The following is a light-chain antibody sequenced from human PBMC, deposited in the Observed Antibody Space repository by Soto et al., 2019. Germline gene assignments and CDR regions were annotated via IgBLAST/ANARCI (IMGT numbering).Light chain of an antibody. CDR1: SSDVGANNY. Sequence: QSVLTQRRSVSGSPGQSVTISCTGTSSDVGANNYVSWYQQHPGKAPKLMIFDVTKRPSGVPDRFSGSKSGNTASLTISGLQAEDEADYYCCSSAVSHTHVFGTGTKVTVL. J-gene: IGLJ1*01. CDR3: CSSAVSHTHV. CDR2: DVT. V-gene: IGLV2-11*01.